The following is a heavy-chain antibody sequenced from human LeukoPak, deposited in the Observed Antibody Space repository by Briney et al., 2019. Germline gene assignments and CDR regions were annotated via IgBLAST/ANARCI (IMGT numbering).Heavy chain of an antibody. V-gene: IGHV4-39*02. J-gene: IGHJ6*02. CDR1: ADSISRSTYY. Sequence: SATLSLTCTVSADSISRSTYYWAWIRQPPGKGLQWIGSVYYGRSPYFNPSLESRATISVDTSKNHFSLKVSSVTAADTAVYYCARGRSNYYGMDVWGQGTTVTVSS. D-gene: IGHD1-26*01. CDR2: VYYGRSP. CDR3: ARGRSNYYGMDV.